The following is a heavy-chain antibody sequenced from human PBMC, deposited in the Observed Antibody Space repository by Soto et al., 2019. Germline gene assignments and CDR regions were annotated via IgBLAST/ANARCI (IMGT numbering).Heavy chain of an antibody. V-gene: IGHV1-46*01. D-gene: IGHD6-13*01. Sequence: ASVKVSCKASGYTLTSYYMHWVRQAPGQGLEWMGIINPSGGSTSYAQKFQGRVTMTRDTSTSTVYMELSSLRSEDTAVYYCARDGTSLTAAGFLDYWGQGTLVTVSS. CDR3: ARDGTSLTAAGFLDY. CDR2: INPSGGST. CDR1: GYTLTSYY. J-gene: IGHJ4*02.